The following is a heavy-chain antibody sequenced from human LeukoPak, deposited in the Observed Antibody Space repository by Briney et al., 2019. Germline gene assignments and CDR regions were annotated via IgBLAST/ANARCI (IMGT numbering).Heavy chain of an antibody. CDR2: IHPHNSDT. CDR3: ARRPYSSSWHFDY. Sequence: GESLKIPCKGSGYSFTNYWIAWVRQMPGKGLEWMGIIHPHNSDTTYSPSFQGQVTISADKSISTAYLHWSSLQASDTAMYYCARRPYSSSWHFDYWGQGTLVTVSS. CDR1: GYSFTNYW. V-gene: IGHV5-51*01. D-gene: IGHD2-2*01. J-gene: IGHJ4*02.